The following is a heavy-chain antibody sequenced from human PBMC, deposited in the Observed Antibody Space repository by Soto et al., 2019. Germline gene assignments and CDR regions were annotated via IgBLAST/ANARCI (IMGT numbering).Heavy chain of an antibody. CDR2: IIPIFGTA. D-gene: IGHD6-6*01. Sequence: SVKVSCKASVGAFSSYAISWVRQAPGQGLEWMGGIIPIFGTANYAQKFQGRVTITADESTSTAYMELSSLRSEETAVYYCATYSGSSSRWFDPWGQGNLVTV. V-gene: IGHV1-69*13. CDR3: ATYSGSSSRWFDP. J-gene: IGHJ5*02. CDR1: VGAFSSYA.